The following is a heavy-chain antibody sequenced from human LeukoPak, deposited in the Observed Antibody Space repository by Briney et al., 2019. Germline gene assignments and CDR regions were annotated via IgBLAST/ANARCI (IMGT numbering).Heavy chain of an antibody. CDR2: ISYDGSNK. CDR1: GFTFSSYA. D-gene: IGHD3-10*01. V-gene: IGHV3-30-3*01. CDR3: ARVRRRYYGSGSWSLYV. J-gene: IGHJ6*02. Sequence: PGGSLRLSCAASGFTFSSYAMHWVRQAPGKGLEWVAVISYDGSNKYYADSVKGRFTISRDNSKNTLYLQMNSLRAEDTAVYYCARVRRRYYGSGSWSLYVCGQGTTVTVSS.